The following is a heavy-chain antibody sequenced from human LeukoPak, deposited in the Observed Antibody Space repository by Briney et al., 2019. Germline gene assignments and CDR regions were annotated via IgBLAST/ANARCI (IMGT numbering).Heavy chain of an antibody. Sequence: GGSLRLSCAASGFPFSSYAMHWVRQAPGKALEWVALISYDGNNKYYADSVKGRFTISRDNSKNRLYLQMDSLRAEDTAVYSCASLPPGIVVVPAARLDYWGQGTLVTVSS. J-gene: IGHJ4*02. V-gene: IGHV3-30-3*01. D-gene: IGHD2-2*01. CDR1: GFPFSSYA. CDR2: ISYDGNNK. CDR3: ASLPPGIVVVPAARLDY.